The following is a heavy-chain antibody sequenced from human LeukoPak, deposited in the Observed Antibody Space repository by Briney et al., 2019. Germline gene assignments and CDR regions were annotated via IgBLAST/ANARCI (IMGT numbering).Heavy chain of an antibody. J-gene: IGHJ4*02. CDR2: TYYRSKWYN. CDR3: ARVSGGSYPFDY. V-gene: IGHV6-1*01. CDR1: GDSVSRNS. Sequence: SQTLSLTCAISGDSVSRNSWNWIRQSPSRGLEWLGRTYYRSKWYNDYAVSVKSRITINPDTSKNQFSLQLNSVTPEDTAVYYCARVSGGSYPFDYWGQGTLVTVSS. D-gene: IGHD1-26*01.